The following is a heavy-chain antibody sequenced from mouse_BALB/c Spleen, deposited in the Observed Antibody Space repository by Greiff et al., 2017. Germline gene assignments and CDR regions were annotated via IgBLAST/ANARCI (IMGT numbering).Heavy chain of an antibody. Sequence: EVQLVESGGGLVQPGGSRKLSCAASGFTFSSFGMHWVRQAPEKGLEWVAYISSGSSTIYYADTVKGRFTISRDNPKNTLFLQMTSLRSEDTAMYYCARGDYDVWYFDVWGAGTTVTVSS. V-gene: IGHV5-17*02. CDR3: ARGDYDVWYFDV. J-gene: IGHJ1*01. D-gene: IGHD2-4*01. CDR1: GFTFSSFG. CDR2: ISSGSSTI.